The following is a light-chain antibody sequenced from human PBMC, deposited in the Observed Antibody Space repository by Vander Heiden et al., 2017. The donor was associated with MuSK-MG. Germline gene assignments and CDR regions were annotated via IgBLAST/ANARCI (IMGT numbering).Light chain of an antibody. CDR1: QSVTNTY. J-gene: IGKJ5*01. Sequence: EIVLTQSPGTLSLSPGEGATLSCRASQSVTNTYLAWYQQKPGQAPRLLIYGASHRATGIPDRFSGSGSGTDFTLTISRLDPEDFAVYYCQQDGRSDTTFGQGTRLEIK. CDR2: GAS. CDR3: QQDGRSDTT. V-gene: IGKV3-20*01.